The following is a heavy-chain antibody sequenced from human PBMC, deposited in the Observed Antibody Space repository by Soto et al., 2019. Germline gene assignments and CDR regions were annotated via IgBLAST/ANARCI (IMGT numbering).Heavy chain of an antibody. CDR1: GYIFTRYT. J-gene: IGHJ4*02. D-gene: IGHD2-2*01. CDR3: ARLEIVLVPSASPMGFDY. Sequence: QVQLVQSGAEVKKPGASVKVSCKASGYIFTRYTMHWVRQAPGQRLEWMGRINVGNGNTRYSQRLQGRVTITWDTSANTAHMELSSLRSEDTAVYDFARLEIVLVPSASPMGFDYWGQGTLVTVSS. V-gene: IGHV1-3*01. CDR2: INVGNGNT.